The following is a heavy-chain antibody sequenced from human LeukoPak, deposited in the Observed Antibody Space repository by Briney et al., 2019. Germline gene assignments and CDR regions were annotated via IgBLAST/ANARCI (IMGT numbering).Heavy chain of an antibody. CDR2: MNPNSGNT. V-gene: IGHV1-8*03. D-gene: IGHD6-19*01. CDR1: GYTFTIYD. CDR3: ARGRQQWLVRGSWFDP. Sequence: GASVTVSCKASGYTFTIYDINWVRQAPGQGLEWMGWMNPNSGNTGYAQKFQGRVTITRNTSISTAYMELSSLRSEDTAVYYCARGRQQWLVRGSWFDPWGQGTLVTASS. J-gene: IGHJ5*02.